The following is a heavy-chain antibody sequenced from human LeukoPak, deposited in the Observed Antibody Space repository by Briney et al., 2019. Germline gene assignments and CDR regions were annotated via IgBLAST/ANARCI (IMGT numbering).Heavy chain of an antibody. CDR2: TVSEIDGGTT. CDR1: GFTFNYAW. D-gene: IGHD1-7*01. CDR3: TTDEDWNYARKDV. Sequence: GGSQRLSCAASGFTFNYAWMSWVRQVPGKGLEWVGQTVSEIDGGTTDYATPVKGRFTISRDDSKSTLYLQMNSPKIEDTAVYYCTTDEDWNYARKDVWGQGATVIVSS. V-gene: IGHV3-15*04. J-gene: IGHJ6*02.